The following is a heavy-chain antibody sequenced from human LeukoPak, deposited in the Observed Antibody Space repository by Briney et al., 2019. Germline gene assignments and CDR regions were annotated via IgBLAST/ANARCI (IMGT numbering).Heavy chain of an antibody. D-gene: IGHD6-13*01. Sequence: GGSLRLSCAASGFTFSTYEMHWVRQAPGKGLEWVSYISSSGSTIYYADSVKGRFTISRDNSKNTLYLQMNSLRAEDTAVYYCATPPGIAADYYYYYMDVWGKGTTVTVSS. J-gene: IGHJ6*03. CDR3: ATPPGIAADYYYYYMDV. CDR1: GFTFSTYE. CDR2: ISSSGSTI. V-gene: IGHV3-48*03.